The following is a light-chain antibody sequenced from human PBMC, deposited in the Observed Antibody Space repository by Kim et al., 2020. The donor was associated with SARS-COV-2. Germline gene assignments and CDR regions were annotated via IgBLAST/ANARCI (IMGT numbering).Light chain of an antibody. CDR2: DNN. CDR3: GTWDSSLSAYV. J-gene: IGLJ1*01. CDR1: SSNIGNNY. V-gene: IGLV1-51*01. Sequence: GQKVTISCSGSSSNIGNNYVSWYQQLPGTAPKLLIYDNNKRPSGIPDRFSGSKSGTSATLGITGLQTGDEADYYCGTWDSSLSAYVFGTGTKVTVL.